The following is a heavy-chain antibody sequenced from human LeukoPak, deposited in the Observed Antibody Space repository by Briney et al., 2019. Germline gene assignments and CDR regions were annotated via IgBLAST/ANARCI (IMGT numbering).Heavy chain of an antibody. D-gene: IGHD3-10*01. V-gene: IGHV3-30*04. Sequence: GRSLRLSCAASGFTFSSYAMHWVRQAPGKGLEWVAVISYDGSNKYYADSVKGRFTISRDNSKNTLYLQMNSLRAEDTAVYYCARERVYYALDYWGQGTLVTVSS. CDR1: GFTFSSYA. CDR2: ISYDGSNK. J-gene: IGHJ4*02. CDR3: ARERVYYALDY.